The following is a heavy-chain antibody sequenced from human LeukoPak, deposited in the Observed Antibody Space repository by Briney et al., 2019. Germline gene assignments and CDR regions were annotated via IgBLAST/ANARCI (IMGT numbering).Heavy chain of an antibody. CDR2: IYYSGST. CDR3: ARHTTVAPPHSFDY. D-gene: IGHD4-23*01. J-gene: IGHJ4*02. CDR1: GGSISSYY. V-gene: IGHV4-59*08. Sequence: PSETLSLTCTVSGGSISSYYWSWIRQPPGKGLEWIGYIYYSGSTNYNPSLKSRVTISLDTSKNQISLQLSSVTAADTAVYYSARHTTVAPPHSFDYWGQGTLVTVSS.